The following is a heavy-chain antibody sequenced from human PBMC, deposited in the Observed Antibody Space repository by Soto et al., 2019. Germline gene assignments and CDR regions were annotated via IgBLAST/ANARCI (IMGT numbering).Heavy chain of an antibody. D-gene: IGHD3-3*01. CDR3: AFLEWLFGAFDI. Sequence: GGSQRVPWAAAGLTIRNHAVSRVRQAQGKGLEWVSAISGSGGSTYYAASVKGRFTISRDNSKNTLYLQMNSLRAEYTAVYYCAFLEWLFGAFDIWRQGTMVTVSS. J-gene: IGHJ3*02. V-gene: IGHV3-23*01. CDR1: GLTIRNHA. CDR2: ISGSGGST.